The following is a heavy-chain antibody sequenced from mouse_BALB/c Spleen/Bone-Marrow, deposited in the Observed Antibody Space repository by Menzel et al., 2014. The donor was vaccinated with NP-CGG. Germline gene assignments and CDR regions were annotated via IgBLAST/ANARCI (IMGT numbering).Heavy chain of an antibody. Sequence: EVKVEESGGDLVKPGGSLKLSCAASGFTFSNYGMSWVRQTPDKRLEWVATISSVGSYTYYPDSVKGRFTISRDNAKNTLFLQMSSLKSEDTAMYYCARRGTGTGSYYFDYWGPGTTLTVSS. D-gene: IGHD4-1*01. CDR3: ARRGTGTGSYYFDY. J-gene: IGHJ2*01. CDR1: GFTFSNYG. CDR2: ISSVGSYT. V-gene: IGHV5-6*02.